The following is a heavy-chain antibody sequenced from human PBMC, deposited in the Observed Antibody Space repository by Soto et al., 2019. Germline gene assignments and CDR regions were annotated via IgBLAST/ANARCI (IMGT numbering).Heavy chain of an antibody. CDR3: ARTAAGNFWFEP. V-gene: IGHV1-18*04. J-gene: IGHJ5*02. CDR2: ISAYNGNT. CDR1: GYTFTSYG. Sequence: VASVKISCKASGYTFTSYGISWVRQAPGQGLEWMGWISAYNGNTNYAQKLQGRVTMTTDTSTSTAYMELRRLRSDDTAVYYCARTAAGNFWFEPWGKGTLVTVSS. D-gene: IGHD6-13*01.